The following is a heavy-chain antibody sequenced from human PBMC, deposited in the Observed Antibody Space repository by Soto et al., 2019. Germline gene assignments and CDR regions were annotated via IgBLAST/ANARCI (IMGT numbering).Heavy chain of an antibody. J-gene: IGHJ4*02. Sequence: EVQLVESGGGLVKPGGSLRLSCAASGFTFSSHSMNWVRQAPGKGLEWVSSISSSSSYIYYADSVKGRFTISRDNAKNLVYLQMNSLRAEDTAVYYCPRLDRGSLDYWGRGTLVTVSS. V-gene: IGHV3-21*01. CDR2: ISSSSSYI. D-gene: IGHD6-25*01. CDR1: GFTFSSHS. CDR3: PRLDRGSLDY.